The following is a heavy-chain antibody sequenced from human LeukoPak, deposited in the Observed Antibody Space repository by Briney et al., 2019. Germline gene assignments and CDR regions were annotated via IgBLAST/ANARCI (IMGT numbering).Heavy chain of an antibody. V-gene: IGHV3-30*14. CDR2: VSNNGRNT. CDR1: GFTFSSNA. CDR3: ARANWNDDAFDI. Sequence: GGSLRLSCAASGFTFSSNAMHWVRQAPGKGLEWVAVVSNNGRNTYYGASAMGRFTISRDNSKNTLYLQMNSLRADDTAVYYCARANWNDDAFDIWGQGTMVTVS. J-gene: IGHJ3*02. D-gene: IGHD1-20*01.